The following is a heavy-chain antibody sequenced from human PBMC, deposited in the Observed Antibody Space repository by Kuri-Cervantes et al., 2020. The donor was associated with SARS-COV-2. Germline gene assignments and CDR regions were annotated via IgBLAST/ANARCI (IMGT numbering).Heavy chain of an antibody. V-gene: IGHV4-38-2*01. CDR3: ARTQLRMNMDV. J-gene: IGHJ6*03. CDR1: GYSISSGYY. D-gene: IGHD2-15*01. CDR2: IYYSGST. Sequence: SETLSLTCAVSGYSISSGYYWGWVRQPPGKGLEWIGSIYYSGSTYYNPSLKSRVTISVDTSKNQFSLKLSSVTAADTAVYYCARTQLRMNMDVWGKGTTVTVSS.